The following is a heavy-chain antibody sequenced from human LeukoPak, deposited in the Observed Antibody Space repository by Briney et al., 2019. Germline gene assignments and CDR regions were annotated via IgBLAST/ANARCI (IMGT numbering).Heavy chain of an antibody. CDR1: GFSVSRNY. CDR3: TRGGRTDSGSYPYGMDV. D-gene: IGHD3-10*01. V-gene: IGHV3-66*01. Sequence: GGSLRLSCAASGFSVSRNYLSWVRQAPGKGLEWVSVIYSGATTDYAGSVKGRFTISTDNSKNTLYLQMNSLRDEDTSVYYCTRGGRTDSGSYPYGMDVWGQGATVTVFS. CDR2: IYSGATT. J-gene: IGHJ6*02.